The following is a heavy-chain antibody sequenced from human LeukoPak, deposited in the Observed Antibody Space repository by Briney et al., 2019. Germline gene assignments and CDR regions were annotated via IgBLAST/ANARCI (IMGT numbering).Heavy chain of an antibody. V-gene: IGHV4-34*01. CDR2: INHSGST. Sequence: PSETLSLTCAVYGESFSGYYWSWIRQPPGKGLEWIGEINHSGSTNYNPSLKSRVTISVDTSKNQFSLNLSSVTAADTAVYYCARVYVWGSYRFDYWGQGTLVTVSS. D-gene: IGHD3-16*02. CDR3: ARVYVWGSYRFDY. CDR1: GESFSGYY. J-gene: IGHJ4*02.